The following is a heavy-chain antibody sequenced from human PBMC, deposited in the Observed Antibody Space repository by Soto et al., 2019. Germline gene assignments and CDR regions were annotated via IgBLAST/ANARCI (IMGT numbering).Heavy chain of an antibody. CDR2: ISGSGGST. V-gene: IGHV3-23*01. CDR1: GFTFSSYA. J-gene: IGHJ4*02. D-gene: IGHD3-3*01. CDR3: ATASRDFRSGYYLGIVVGY. Sequence: PGGSLRLSCAASGFTFSSYAMRWARQAPGKGLEWVSAISGSGGSTYYADSVKGRFTISSDNSKNTLYLQMNSLRAEDTAVSYCATASRDFRSGYYLGIVVGYWGQGTMVTVSS.